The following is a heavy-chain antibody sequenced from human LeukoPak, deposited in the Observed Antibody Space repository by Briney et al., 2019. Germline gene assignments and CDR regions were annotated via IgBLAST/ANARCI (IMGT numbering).Heavy chain of an antibody. CDR2: IIPFFGTA. V-gene: IGHV1-69*13. Sequence: GASVKVSCKASGCTFTSYAISWVRQAPGQGLEWMGGIIPFFGTANYAQKLQGRVTITADESTSTAYMELSSLRSEDTAVYYCARPPIYGDYYYFDYWGQGTLVTDS. CDR1: GCTFTSYA. CDR3: ARPPIYGDYYYFDY. D-gene: IGHD4-17*01. J-gene: IGHJ4*02.